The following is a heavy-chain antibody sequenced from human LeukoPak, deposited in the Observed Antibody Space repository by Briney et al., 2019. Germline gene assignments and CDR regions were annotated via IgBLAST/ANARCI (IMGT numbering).Heavy chain of an antibody. CDR3: AKDVMITFGPVMAPPFDY. V-gene: IGHV3-48*01. Sequence: GGSLRLSSAASGFTFSSYSMNWVRQAPGKGLEWVSYISSSSSTIYYADSVKGRFTISRDNAKNSLYLQMNSLRAEDTAVYYCAKDVMITFGPVMAPPFDYWGQGTLVTVSS. D-gene: IGHD3-16*01. CDR1: GFTFSSYS. J-gene: IGHJ4*02. CDR2: ISSSSSTI.